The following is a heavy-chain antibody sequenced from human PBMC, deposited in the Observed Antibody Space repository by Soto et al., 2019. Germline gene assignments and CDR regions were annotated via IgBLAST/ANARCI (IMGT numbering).Heavy chain of an antibody. CDR3: VRFPVRLVRGSGRAV. Sequence: GGSLRLSCAASGFTFNDYYMSWVRQAPGKGLEWVSYISSSGPYTKYADSVKGRFTISRDNAKNSLYLQMSSLRVEATAVYYCVRFPVRLVRGSGRAVGGKGTMATGS. CDR1: GFTFNDYY. CDR2: ISSSGPYT. J-gene: IGHJ6*04. V-gene: IGHV3-11*06. D-gene: IGHD3-10*01.